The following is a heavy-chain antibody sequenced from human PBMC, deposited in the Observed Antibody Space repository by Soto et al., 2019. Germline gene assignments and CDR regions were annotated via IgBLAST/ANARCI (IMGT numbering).Heavy chain of an antibody. V-gene: IGHV1-2*04. CDR2: INPNSGGT. Sequence: ASVKVSCKASGYTFTGYYMHWVRQAPGQGLEWMGWINPNSGGTNYAQKFQGWVTMTRDTSISTAYMELSRLRSDDKAVYYCARGDVNFIVVVDNWFDTWGQRNLVTVSP. J-gene: IGHJ5*02. CDR3: ARGDVNFIVVVDNWFDT. D-gene: IGHD2-15*01. CDR1: GYTFTGYY.